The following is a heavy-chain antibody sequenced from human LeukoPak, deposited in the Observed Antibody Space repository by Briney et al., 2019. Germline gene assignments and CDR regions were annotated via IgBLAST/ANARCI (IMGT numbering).Heavy chain of an antibody. CDR1: GGSFSGYY. Sequence: PSEALSLTFAVYGGSFSGYYWRSIRRPPGKGLEWIGEIHHSGRTNYNPSLKSRVTISVDTSKNQFSLKLSSVTAADTAVYYCARRGYCSSTSCYNFKVGYYFDYWGQGTLVT. V-gene: IGHV4-34*01. CDR2: IHHSGRT. CDR3: ARRGYCSSTSCYNFKVGYYFDY. D-gene: IGHD2-2*02. J-gene: IGHJ4*02.